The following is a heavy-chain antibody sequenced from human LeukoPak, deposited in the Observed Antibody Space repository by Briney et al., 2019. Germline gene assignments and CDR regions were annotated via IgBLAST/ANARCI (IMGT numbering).Heavy chain of an antibody. V-gene: IGHV3-48*03. J-gene: IGHJ4*02. CDR1: GFTFSSYE. D-gene: IGHD2-2*01. CDR2: ISSSGSTI. Sequence: GGSLRLSCAASGFTFSSYEMNWVRQAPGKGLEWVSYISSSGSTIYYADSVKGRFTISRDNAKNSLYLQMNSLRAEDTAVYYCAKRFTSPGPFDYWGQGTLVTVSS. CDR3: AKRFTSPGPFDY.